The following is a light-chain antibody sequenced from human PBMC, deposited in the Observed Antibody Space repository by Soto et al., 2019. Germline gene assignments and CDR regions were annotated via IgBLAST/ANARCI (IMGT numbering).Light chain of an antibody. J-gene: IGLJ3*02. CDR2: EDS. CDR3: CSYAGRITWV. V-gene: IGLV2-23*01. Sequence: QSVLTQPASVSGSPGQSITISCTGTSSDVGYYNLVSWYQQRPGKAPKIMIYEDSKRPSGVSNRFSGSRSGNTASLTISGLQAGDEADYYCCSYAGRITWVFGGGTKLTVL. CDR1: SSDVGYYNL.